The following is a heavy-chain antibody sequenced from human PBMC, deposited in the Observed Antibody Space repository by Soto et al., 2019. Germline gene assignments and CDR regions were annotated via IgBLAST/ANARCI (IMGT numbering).Heavy chain of an antibody. CDR1: GGSISSGDYY. CDR3: ARGYDSSGYYSYDY. D-gene: IGHD3-22*01. J-gene: IGHJ4*02. V-gene: IGHV4-30-4*01. CDR2: IYYSGST. Sequence: SETLSLTCTVSGGSISSGDYYWSWIRQPPGKGLEWIGYIYYSGSTYYNPSLKSRVTISVDTSKNQFSLKLSSVTAADTAVYYCARGYDSSGYYSYDYWGQGTLVTVSS.